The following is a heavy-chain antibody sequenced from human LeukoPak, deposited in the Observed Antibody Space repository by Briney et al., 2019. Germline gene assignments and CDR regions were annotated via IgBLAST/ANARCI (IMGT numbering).Heavy chain of an antibody. CDR1: GGSFSGYY. V-gene: IGHV4-34*01. D-gene: IGHD4-23*01. CDR2: INHSGST. J-gene: IGHJ4*02. CDR3: ARAEHYGGDFDY. Sequence: SETLSLTCAVYGGSFSGYYWSWIRQPPGKGLEWIGEINHSGSTNYNPSLKSRVTISVDTSKNQFSLKLSSVTAADTAVYYCARAEHYGGDFDYWGQGTLVTVSS.